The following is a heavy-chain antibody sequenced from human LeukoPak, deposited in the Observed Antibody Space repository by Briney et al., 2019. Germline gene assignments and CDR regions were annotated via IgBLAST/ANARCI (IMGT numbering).Heavy chain of an antibody. CDR2: IYYSGNT. V-gene: IGHV4-39*01. CDR1: GGSISSSSYY. Sequence: SETLSLTCTVSGGSISSSSYYWDWIRQPPGKRLEWIGAIYYSGNTNYNPSLKSRVTISVDTSKNQFSLKLSSVTAADTAVYYCARHRIPAALASAFDYWGQGTLVTVSS. D-gene: IGHD2-2*01. CDR3: ARHRIPAALASAFDY. J-gene: IGHJ4*02.